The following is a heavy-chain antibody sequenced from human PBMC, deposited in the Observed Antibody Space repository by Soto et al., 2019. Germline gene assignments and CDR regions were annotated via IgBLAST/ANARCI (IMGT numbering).Heavy chain of an antibody. CDR1: GYSFTSYW. D-gene: IGHD5-18*01. CDR2: IDPSDSYT. CDR3: ARTSMQSRGYSYGHGGMDV. V-gene: IGHV5-10-1*01. J-gene: IGHJ6*02. Sequence: PGESLKISCKGSGYSFTSYWISWVRQMPGKGLEWMGRIDPSDSYTNYSPSFQGHVTISADKSISTAYLQWSSLKASDTAMYYCARTSMQSRGYSYGHGGMDVWGQATTVTVSS.